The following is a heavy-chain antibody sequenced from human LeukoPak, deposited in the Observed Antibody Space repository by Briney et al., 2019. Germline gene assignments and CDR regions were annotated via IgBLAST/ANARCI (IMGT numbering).Heavy chain of an antibody. CDR2: IYSSGIS. J-gene: IGHJ6*03. CDR1: GDSMSDSY. CDR3: ARDVRSHNGAGGYYYYYMDV. D-gene: IGHD2-8*01. Sequence: PSETLSLTCSVSGDSMSDSYWSWIRQPAGKGLEWIGRIYSSGISNYNPTLKSRVTLSVDTSNNQFSLTLSSVTAADTAVYHCARDVRSHNGAGGYYYYYMDVWGKGTTVTVSS. V-gene: IGHV4-4*07.